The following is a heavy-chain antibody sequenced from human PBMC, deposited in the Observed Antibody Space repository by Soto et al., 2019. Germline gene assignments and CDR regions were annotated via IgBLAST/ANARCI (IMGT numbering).Heavy chain of an antibody. CDR3: ARERRGYSYNYESDY. V-gene: IGHV3-33*01. CDR2: IWYDGSSE. CDR1: GFTFGSYG. Sequence: GGSLRLSCAASGFTFGSYGMHWVRQAPGKGLEWVAVIWYDGSSEYYADSVKGRFTISKDNSQNTLYLQMNSLRAEDTAVYYCARERRGYSYNYESDYWGQGTLVTVSS. D-gene: IGHD5-18*01. J-gene: IGHJ4*02.